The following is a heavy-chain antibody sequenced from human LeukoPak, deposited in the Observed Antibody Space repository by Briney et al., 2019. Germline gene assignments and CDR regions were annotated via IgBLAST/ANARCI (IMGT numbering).Heavy chain of an antibody. CDR1: GFTFTNAW. CDR2: IKSKTDGGTT. Sequence: GGSLRLSCAASGFTFTNAWMSWVRQAPGKGLEWVGRIKSKTDGGTTDYAAPVKGRFTVSRDDSKNTLYLQMNSLKTEDTALYYCTTDPGYRSSTSRWIQLCHFDYWGQGTLVTVSS. J-gene: IGHJ4*02. CDR3: TTDPGYRSSTSRWIQLCHFDY. V-gene: IGHV3-15*01. D-gene: IGHD2-2*01.